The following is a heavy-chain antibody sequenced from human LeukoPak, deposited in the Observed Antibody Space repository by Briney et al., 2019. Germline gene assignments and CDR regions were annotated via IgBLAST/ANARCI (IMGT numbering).Heavy chain of an antibody. V-gene: IGHV1-18*01. Sequence: GASVKVSCKASGYTFTSYGISWVRQAPGQGLEWMGWISGYNGKTKYAQKFQGRVTMTTDTSTSTAYMELRSLTFDDTAVYYCARVRANGDRNYYYYMDVWGKGTTVTVPS. J-gene: IGHJ6*03. CDR1: GYTFTSYG. CDR3: ARVRANGDRNYYYYMDV. D-gene: IGHD4-17*01. CDR2: ISGYNGKT.